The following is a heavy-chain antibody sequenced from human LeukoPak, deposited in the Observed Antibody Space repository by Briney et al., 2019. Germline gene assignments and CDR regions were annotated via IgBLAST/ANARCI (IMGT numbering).Heavy chain of an antibody. Sequence: PSETLSLTCALYGGSFSGYYWSWIRQPPGKGLECIGEINHSGSTNYNPSLKSRVTISVDTSKNQFSLKLSSVTAADTAVYYCARAYRPSPVDASLVAFDYWGQGTLVTVSS. D-gene: IGHD2-15*01. CDR1: GGSFSGYY. CDR2: INHSGST. J-gene: IGHJ4*02. V-gene: IGHV4-34*01. CDR3: ARAYRPSPVDASLVAFDY.